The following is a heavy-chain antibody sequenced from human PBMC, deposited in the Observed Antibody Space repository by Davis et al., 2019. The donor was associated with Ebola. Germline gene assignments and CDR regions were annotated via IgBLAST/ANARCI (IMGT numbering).Heavy chain of an antibody. D-gene: IGHD6-13*01. CDR1: SYTFSTYY. J-gene: IGHJ4*02. Sequence: ASFLVSCNASSYTFSTYYMHWVRPPPGQGREWMGIINPSGGSTSYAQKFQGRVTMTRDTSTSTVYMELSSLRSEDTAVYYCARDFISSLDYWGQGTLVTVSS. CDR2: INPSGGST. CDR3: ARDFISSLDY. V-gene: IGHV1-46*01.